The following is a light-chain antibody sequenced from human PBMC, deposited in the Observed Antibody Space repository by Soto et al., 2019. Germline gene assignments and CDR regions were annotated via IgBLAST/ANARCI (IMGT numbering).Light chain of an antibody. Sequence: EIVLTQSPGTLSLSPGERATLSCRASQTVTRNFLAWYQQRPGQAPSLLLYGASTRATGIPDRFSGSGSGTDFTLTINRVEPEDFAVYYCQQYVSSFILTFGQGTKLEI. J-gene: IGKJ2*01. CDR1: QTVTRNF. CDR3: QQYVSSFILT. V-gene: IGKV3-20*01. CDR2: GAS.